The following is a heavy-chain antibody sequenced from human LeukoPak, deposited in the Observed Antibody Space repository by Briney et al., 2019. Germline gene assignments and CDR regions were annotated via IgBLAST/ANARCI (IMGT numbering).Heavy chain of an antibody. Sequence: PSETLSLTCAVYGGSFSGYYWSWIRQPPGKGLEWIGEINHSGSTNYNPSLKSRVTISVDTSKNQFSLKLSSVTAADTAVYYCARRRLRSTASGNWFDPWGQGTLVTVSS. CDR3: ARRRLRSTASGNWFDP. CDR2: INHSGST. V-gene: IGHV4-34*01. CDR1: GGSFSGYY. D-gene: IGHD5-12*01. J-gene: IGHJ5*02.